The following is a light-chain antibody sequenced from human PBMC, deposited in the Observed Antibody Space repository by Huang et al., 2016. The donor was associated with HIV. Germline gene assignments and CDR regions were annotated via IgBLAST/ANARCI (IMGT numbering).Light chain of an antibody. Sequence: DIQMTQSPSSLSASVGDRVTITCRASQSSSSYLNWYQQKPGKAPKLLIYAASSLKSGVPSRFSGSGSGTDFTLTISSLQPEDFATYYCQQSYSTPRTFGQGTKVEIK. CDR1: QSSSSY. CDR2: AAS. J-gene: IGKJ1*01. CDR3: QQSYSTPRT. V-gene: IGKV1-39*01.